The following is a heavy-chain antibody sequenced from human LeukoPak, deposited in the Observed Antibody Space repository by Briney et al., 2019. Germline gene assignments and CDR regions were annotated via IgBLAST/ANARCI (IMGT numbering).Heavy chain of an antibody. V-gene: IGHV3-23*01. CDR1: GFTFSSYA. D-gene: IGHD3-16*02. CDR3: ASNYYDYVWGTYRQAY. J-gene: IGHJ4*02. CDR2: ISGSYGST. Sequence: PGGSLRLSCAASGFTFSSYAMSWVRQAPGKGLEWVSAISGSYGSTYYADSVKGRFTISRDNSKSTLYLQMNSLRAEDTAVYYCASNYYDYVWGTYRQAYWGQGTLVTVSS.